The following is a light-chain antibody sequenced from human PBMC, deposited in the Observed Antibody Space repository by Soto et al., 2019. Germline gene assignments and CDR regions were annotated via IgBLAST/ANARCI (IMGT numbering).Light chain of an antibody. V-gene: IGKV1-5*03. CDR3: RQYNSYSEA. Sequence: DIQMTQSPSTLSGSVGAGVTITCRASQTISSWLAWYQQKPGKAPKLLIYKASTLKSGVPSRFSGSGSGTECTLTISSLQPDDVATYYCRQYNSYSEAFGQGTKVDI. CDR2: KAS. CDR1: QTISSW. J-gene: IGKJ1*01.